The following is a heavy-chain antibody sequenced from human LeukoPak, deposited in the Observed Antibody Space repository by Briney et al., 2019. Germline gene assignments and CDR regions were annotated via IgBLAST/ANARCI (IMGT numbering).Heavy chain of an antibody. V-gene: IGHV3-23*01. Sequence: PGGSLRLSCVASGFTFSSYAMSWVRQAPGKGLEWVSAISGSGGSTYYADSVKGRFTISRDNSKNTLYLQMNSLRAEDTAVYYCANPGTSCYRMCVWGKGTTVTVSS. D-gene: IGHD2-2*01. CDR1: GFTFSSYA. CDR3: ANPGTSCYRMCV. J-gene: IGHJ6*04. CDR2: ISGSGGST.